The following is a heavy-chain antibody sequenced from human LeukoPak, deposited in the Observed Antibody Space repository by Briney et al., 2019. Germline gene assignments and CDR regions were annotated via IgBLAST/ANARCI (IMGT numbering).Heavy chain of an antibody. J-gene: IGHJ6*02. CDR3: AKVRHIAAYYYGMDV. CDR2: ISGSGGST. D-gene: IGHD6-13*01. Sequence: GGSLKLSCAASGFTFSGSAMHWVRQAPGKGLEWVSAISGSGGSTYYADSVKGRFTISRDNSKNTLYLQMNSLRAEDTAVYYCAKVRHIAAYYYGMDVWGQGTTVTVSS. CDR1: GFTFSGSA. V-gene: IGHV3-23*01.